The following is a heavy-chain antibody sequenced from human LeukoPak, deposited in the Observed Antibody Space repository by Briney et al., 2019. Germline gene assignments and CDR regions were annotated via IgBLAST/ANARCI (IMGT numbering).Heavy chain of an antibody. CDR3: AREGRYGDYEGY. D-gene: IGHD4-17*01. CDR2: IYSGGST. J-gene: IGHJ4*02. CDR1: GASLNSYY. V-gene: IGHV4-4*07. Sequence: SETPSLTCTVSGASLNSYYWSWIRQPAGKGLEWIGRIYSGGSTNYNPSLKSRVTLSVDTSKNQFSLRLSSLTVADTAVYYCAREGRYGDYEGYWGQGTLVTVSS.